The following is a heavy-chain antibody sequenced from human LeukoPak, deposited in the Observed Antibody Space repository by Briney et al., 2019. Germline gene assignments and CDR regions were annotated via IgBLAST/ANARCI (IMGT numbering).Heavy chain of an antibody. V-gene: IGHV3-66*01. CDR2: IYSGGST. D-gene: IGHD3-10*01. CDR1: GFTFSSYA. J-gene: IGHJ6*02. CDR3: ARGPWDYGSLPDV. Sequence: SGGSLRLSCAASGFTFSSYAMSWVRQAPGKGLEWVSVIYSGGSTYYADSVKGRFTISRDNSKNTLYLQMNSLRAEDTAVYYCARGPWDYGSLPDVWGQGTTVTVSS.